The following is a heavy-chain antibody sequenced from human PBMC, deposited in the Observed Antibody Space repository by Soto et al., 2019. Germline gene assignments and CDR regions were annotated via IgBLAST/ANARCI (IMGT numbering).Heavy chain of an antibody. CDR3: ARGPPLGY. Sequence: LSLTCAVSGGSISSGGYSWSWIRQPPGKGPECIGYIYHSVSTYYNPSLKSRVTISVDRSKNQFSLKLNSVTAADTAVYYCARGPPLGYWGQGTLVTVSS. V-gene: IGHV4-30-2*01. J-gene: IGHJ4*02. CDR2: IYHSVST. CDR1: GGSISSGGYS.